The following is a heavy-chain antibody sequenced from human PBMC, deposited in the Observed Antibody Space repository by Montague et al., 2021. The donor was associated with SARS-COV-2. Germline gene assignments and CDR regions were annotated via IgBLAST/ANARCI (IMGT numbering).Heavy chain of an antibody. V-gene: IGHV1-8*01. CDR1: GYTFTNYD. CDR3: ARGDRSTYFDFWNGFNYYYYMDV. J-gene: IGHJ6*03. CDR2: MNPNSGNT. Sequence: SVKVSCKASGYTFTNYDINWVRQATGQGLEWMGWMNPNSGNTGYAQKFQGRVTMTRHTSISTAYMEPSSLRSEDTAVYYCARGDRSTYFDFWNGFNYYYYMDVWGKGTTVTVSS. D-gene: IGHD3-3*01.